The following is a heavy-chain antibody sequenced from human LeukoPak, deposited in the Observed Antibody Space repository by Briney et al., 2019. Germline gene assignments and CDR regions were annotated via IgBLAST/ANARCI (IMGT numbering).Heavy chain of an antibody. Sequence: PSETLSLTCTVPGGSISSSSYYWGWIRQPPGKGLEWIGSIYYSGSTYYNPSLKSRVTLSVDTSKNQFSLKLSSVTAADTAVYSCARQQNRGYGLPFDYWGQGTLVTVSS. CDR2: IYYSGST. J-gene: IGHJ4*02. CDR3: ARQQNRGYGLPFDY. CDR1: GGSISSSSYY. D-gene: IGHD5-12*01. V-gene: IGHV4-39*01.